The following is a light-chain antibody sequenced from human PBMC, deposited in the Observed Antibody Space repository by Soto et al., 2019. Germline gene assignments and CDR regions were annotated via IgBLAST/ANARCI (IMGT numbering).Light chain of an antibody. Sequence: EILLTQSPATLSLSPGEGATLSCRSSQSIGTYLAWYQQRPGQAPRLLIYDTSNRATGIPARFSGSASGTDFTLTISSLEPEDFAVHYSQQRSSWPPITFGQWTRLEIK. CDR2: DTS. CDR3: QQRSSWPPIT. V-gene: IGKV3-11*01. J-gene: IGKJ5*01. CDR1: QSIGTY.